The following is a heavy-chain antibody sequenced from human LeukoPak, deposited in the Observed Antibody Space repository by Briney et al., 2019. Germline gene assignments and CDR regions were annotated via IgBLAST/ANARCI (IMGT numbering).Heavy chain of an antibody. Sequence: PGVSLTLYCAASGFTFNSFPLRWLPPAPGKGLEWFSAISGSGGSTYYADSVKGRFTISRDNSKNTLYLQVNSLSAEDTAVYYCAKAGVVIAHAFDYWGQGTLVTVSS. V-gene: IGHV3-23*01. CDR1: GFTFNSFP. J-gene: IGHJ4*02. CDR3: AKAGVVIAHAFDY. D-gene: IGHD2-21*01. CDR2: ISGSGGST.